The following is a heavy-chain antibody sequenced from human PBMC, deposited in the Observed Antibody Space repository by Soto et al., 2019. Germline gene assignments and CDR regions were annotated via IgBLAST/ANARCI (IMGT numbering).Heavy chain of an antibody. J-gene: IGHJ6*02. CDR2: MNPSGRNT. Sequence: GASVKVSCKASGLAFPIDDIIWVRQTIGQGLEFMGWMNPSGRNTGYAQKFQGRATFTWNTPTSTAYMELSSLRSDDTAVYYCARELYSSSSRWLSSYYGMDVWGQGTTVTVSS. V-gene: IGHV1-8*01. CDR3: ARELYSSSSRWLSSYYGMDV. CDR1: GLAFPIDD. D-gene: IGHD6-6*01.